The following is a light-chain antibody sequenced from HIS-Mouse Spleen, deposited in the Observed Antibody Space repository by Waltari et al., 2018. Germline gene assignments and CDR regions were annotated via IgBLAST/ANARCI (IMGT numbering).Light chain of an antibody. J-gene: IGLJ3*02. CDR3: CSYAGSSTWV. CDR1: SSGVGSYNL. CDR2: EGS. Sequence: QSALTQPASVSGSPGQSITIPCTGTSSGVGSYNLVSGYQQHPGKAPKLMIYEGSKRPSGVSNRFSGSKSGNTASLTISGLQAEDEADYYCCSYAGSSTWVFGGGTKLTVL. V-gene: IGLV2-23*01.